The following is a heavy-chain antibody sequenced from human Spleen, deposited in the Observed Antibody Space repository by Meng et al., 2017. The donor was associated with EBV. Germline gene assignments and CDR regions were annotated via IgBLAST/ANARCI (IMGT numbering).Heavy chain of an antibody. CDR1: GYMFTDDY. V-gene: IGHV1-2*06. D-gene: IGHD2-21*02. CDR3: ARSIFSNDFFN. CDR2: IHPSSGGT. J-gene: IGHJ4*02. Sequence: VQRVQSGAEVKQAWVSVMVSCKASGYMFTDDYMHWVRQAPGQGLAWMGLIHPSSGGTDSAQKFQGRVTMTRETSISTAYMELTSLRSDDTAIYYCARSIFSNDFFNWGQGTLVTVSS.